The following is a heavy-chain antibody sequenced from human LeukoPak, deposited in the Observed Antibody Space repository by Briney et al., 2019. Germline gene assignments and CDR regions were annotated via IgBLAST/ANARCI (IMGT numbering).Heavy chain of an antibody. V-gene: IGHV3-66*01. J-gene: IGHJ4*02. CDR3: AREFQDYYDSSGYYY. D-gene: IGHD3-22*01. CDR2: IYSGGST. CDR1: GFTVSSNY. Sequence: QPGGSLRLSCAASGFTVSSNYMSWVRQAPGKGLEWVSVIYSGGSTYYADSVKGRFTISRDNSKNTLYLQMNSLRAEDTAVYYCAREFQDYYDSSGYYYWGQGTLVTVSS.